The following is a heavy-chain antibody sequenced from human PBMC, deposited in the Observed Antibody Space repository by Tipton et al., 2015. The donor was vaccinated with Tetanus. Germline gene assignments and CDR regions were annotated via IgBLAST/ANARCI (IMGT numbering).Heavy chain of an antibody. CDR1: GFTFSNYA. CDR2: ISVRGSHT. Sequence: SLRLSCAASGFTFSNYAMAWVRQAPGKGLEWVSGISVRGSHTYYEDPVKGRFSISRDNSKNTVYLQMNSLRDEDTAVYYCAKDPASRGWCDPWGQGTLVSVSS. CDR3: AKDPASRGWCDP. V-gene: IGHV3-23*01. J-gene: IGHJ5*02.